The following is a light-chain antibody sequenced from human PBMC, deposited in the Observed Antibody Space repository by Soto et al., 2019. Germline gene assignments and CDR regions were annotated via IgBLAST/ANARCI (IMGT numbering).Light chain of an antibody. CDR3: CSYAGSIGVV. CDR1: SSDVGSYNL. CDR2: EVS. Sequence: QSALTQPASVSGSPGQSITISCTGTSSDVGSYNLVSWYQQHPGKAPKLMIYEVSKRPSGVSNRFSGSKSGNTASLTISGLQAEDEADYYCCSYAGSIGVVFDGGTKVTVL. V-gene: IGLV2-23*02. J-gene: IGLJ2*01.